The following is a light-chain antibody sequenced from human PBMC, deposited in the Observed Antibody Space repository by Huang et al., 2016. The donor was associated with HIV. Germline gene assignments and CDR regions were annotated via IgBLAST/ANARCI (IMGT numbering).Light chain of an antibody. J-gene: IGKJ2*01. CDR1: QTISNW. CDR3: QHYDNYPYT. Sequence: DIQMTQSPATLSASVGDRVTIACRASQTISNWLARYQQKPGKAPKLLIYKTSSLESGVPSRFSGSGSGTEFTLTISSLQPDDSATYYCQHYDNYPYTFGQGTKLEIK. V-gene: IGKV1-5*03. CDR2: KTS.